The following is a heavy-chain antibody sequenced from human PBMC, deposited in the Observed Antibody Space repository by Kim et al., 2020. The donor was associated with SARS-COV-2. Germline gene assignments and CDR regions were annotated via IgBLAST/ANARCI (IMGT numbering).Heavy chain of an antibody. J-gene: IGHJ5*02. CDR1: GGSISSSSYY. V-gene: IGHV4-39*01. CDR3: ARLFAAVHEFTIFGVVTYAKCWFDP. D-gene: IGHD3-3*01. Sequence: SETLSLTCTVSGGSISSSSYYWGWIRQPPGKGLEWIGSIYYSGRTYYNPSLKSRVTITIDTSKNQFSLKLRSVTAEDTAVYYCARLFAAVHEFTIFGVVTYAKCWFDPWGQGTRVRVSS. CDR2: IYYSGRT.